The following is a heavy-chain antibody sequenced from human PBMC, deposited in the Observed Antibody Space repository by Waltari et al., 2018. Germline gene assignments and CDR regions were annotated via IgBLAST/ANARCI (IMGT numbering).Heavy chain of an antibody. D-gene: IGHD2-2*01. Sequence: EVQLVETGGGLIQPGGSLRLSCAASGFTVSSNYMSWVHQTPGRGLEWVSVIYSGGSTYYADSVKGRFTISRDNSKNTLYLQMNSLRAEDTAVYYCAREGGYCSSTSCYGRLDYWGQGTLVTVSS. J-gene: IGHJ4*02. V-gene: IGHV3-53*02. CDR2: IYSGGST. CDR3: AREGGYCSSTSCYGRLDY. CDR1: GFTVSSNY.